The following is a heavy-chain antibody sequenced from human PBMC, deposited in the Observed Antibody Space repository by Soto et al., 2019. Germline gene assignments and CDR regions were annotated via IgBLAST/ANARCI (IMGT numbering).Heavy chain of an antibody. CDR3: AKDGYCSSTSCYTDGHAFDI. CDR1: GFTFSSYA. V-gene: IGHV3-23*01. J-gene: IGHJ3*02. Sequence: GGSLRLSCAASGFTFSSYAMSWVRQAPGKGLEWVSAISGSGGSTYYADSVKGRFTISRDNSKNTLYLQMNSRRAEDTAVYYCAKDGYCSSTSCYTDGHAFDIWGQGTMVTVSS. CDR2: ISGSGGST. D-gene: IGHD2-2*02.